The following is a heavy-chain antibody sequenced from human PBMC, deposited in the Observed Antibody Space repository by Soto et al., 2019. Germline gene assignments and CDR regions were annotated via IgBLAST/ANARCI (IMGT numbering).Heavy chain of an antibody. CDR1: GGSISNYY. J-gene: IGHJ4*02. Sequence: PSETLSLTCIVSGGSISNYYWSWIRQPPGKGLEWIGYIYYSGSTNYNPSLTSRVTISVDTSKNQFSLKLSSVTAADTAVYYCGRPRYSYGVYYFASWGQGPLVPASS. V-gene: IGHV4-59*08. D-gene: IGHD5-18*01. CDR2: IYYSGST. CDR3: GRPRYSYGVYYFAS.